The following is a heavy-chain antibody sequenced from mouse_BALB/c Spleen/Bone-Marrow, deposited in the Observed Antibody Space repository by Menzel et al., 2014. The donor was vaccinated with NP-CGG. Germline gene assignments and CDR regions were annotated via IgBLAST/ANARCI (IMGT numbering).Heavy chain of an antibody. CDR3: ARPGTWGYFDY. V-gene: IGHV4-1*02. D-gene: IGHD4-1*01. CDR2: INPDSSMI. CDR1: GFDFSRYW. Sequence: EVKLMESGGGLVQPGGSLKLSCAASGFDFSRYWMSWVRQAPGKGLEWIGEINPDSSMINYTPSLKDKFIISRDNAKNTLYLQMSKVRSEDTALYYCARPGTWGYFDYWGQGTTLTVSS. J-gene: IGHJ2*01.